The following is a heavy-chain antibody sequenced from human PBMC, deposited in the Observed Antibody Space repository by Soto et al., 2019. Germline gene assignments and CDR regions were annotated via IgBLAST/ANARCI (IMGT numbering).Heavy chain of an antibody. D-gene: IGHD6-13*01. Sequence: SETLSLTCAVFGGPFSGYYWSWIRQPPGKGLEWIGEISHSGGTNYNPSLKNRVTVSIDTSKNQFSLRLASVTAADTAVYYCARWVATAADTYFFDFWGRGTQVTVSS. J-gene: IGHJ4*02. V-gene: IGHV4-34*01. CDR2: ISHSGGT. CDR3: ARWVATAADTYFFDF. CDR1: GGPFSGYY.